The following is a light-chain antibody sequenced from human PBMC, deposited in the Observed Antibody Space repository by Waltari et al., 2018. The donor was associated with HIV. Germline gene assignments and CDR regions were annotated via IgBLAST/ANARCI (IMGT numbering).Light chain of an antibody. J-gene: IGLJ3*02. CDR1: SSDIGAYDF. V-gene: IGLV2-8*01. CDR3: SSYGDSLRVL. CDR2: EVT. Sequence: QSALTQPPSASGSLGQSVTISCTGSSSDIGAYDFVSWFQQHPHRAPKLLLYEVTRRPSTVSDRFSGSRSGNTAFLTDAGLQPDDEATYFCSSYGDSLRVLFGGGTNVTVL.